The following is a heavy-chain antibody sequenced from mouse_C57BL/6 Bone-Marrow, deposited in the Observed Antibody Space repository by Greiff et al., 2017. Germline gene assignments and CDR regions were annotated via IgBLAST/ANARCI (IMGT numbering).Heavy chain of an antibody. Sequence: EVKLVDSGGGLVKPGGSLKLSCAASGFTFSSYTMSWVRQTPEKRLEWVATISGGGGNTYYPDSVKGRFTISRDNAKNTLYLQMSSLRSEDTALYYCARLSYYDWYFDGWGTGTTVTVSS. CDR2: ISGGGGNT. J-gene: IGHJ1*03. CDR3: ARLSYYDWYFDG. V-gene: IGHV5-9*01. D-gene: IGHD1-1*02. CDR1: GFTFSSYT.